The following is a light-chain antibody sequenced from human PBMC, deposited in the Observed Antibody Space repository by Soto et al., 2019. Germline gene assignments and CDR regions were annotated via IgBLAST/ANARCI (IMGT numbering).Light chain of an antibody. V-gene: IGKV3-20*01. CDR3: QQYGSPPPYT. Sequence: EVVLTQSPGTLSLSPGERATLSCRASQSVSNYLAWYQQKPGQGPRLLIFGSSDRATGIPDRFSGSGSGTDFTLTISRLEPEDFAVYYCQQYGSPPPYTFGQGTKLEIK. CDR1: QSVSNY. CDR2: GSS. J-gene: IGKJ2*01.